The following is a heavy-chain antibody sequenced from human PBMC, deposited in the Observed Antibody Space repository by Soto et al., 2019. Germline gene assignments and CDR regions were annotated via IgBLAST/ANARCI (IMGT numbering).Heavy chain of an antibody. Sequence: VKVSGKASGYSFTSYGISCVRQAPGQGPEWMGCISGHNGNTNHPQSLQGRVTXXTXXXXNXXXTXXRSXRSDYTAVYYCARHRFNYYDDTVYYYFDYWGQGTLVTVSS. D-gene: IGHD3-22*01. CDR2: ISGHNGNT. CDR3: ARHRFNYYDDTVYYYFDY. V-gene: IGHV1-18*04. J-gene: IGHJ4*02. CDR1: GYSFTSYG.